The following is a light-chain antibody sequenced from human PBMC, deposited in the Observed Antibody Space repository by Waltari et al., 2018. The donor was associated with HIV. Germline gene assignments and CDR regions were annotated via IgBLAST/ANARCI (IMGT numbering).Light chain of an antibody. CDR3: QQHYTSPYT. V-gene: IGKV4-1*01. CDR2: WAS. Sequence: DIVMTQSPDSLAVSLGERATINCKSSQSVLNSSSNKNSLAWYQQKSGRPPNLLIYWASTRESGVPERFSGSWSGTDFTLTISSLQAADVAVYYCQQHYTSPYTFGQGTKLEIK. CDR1: QSVLNSSSNKNS. J-gene: IGKJ2*01.